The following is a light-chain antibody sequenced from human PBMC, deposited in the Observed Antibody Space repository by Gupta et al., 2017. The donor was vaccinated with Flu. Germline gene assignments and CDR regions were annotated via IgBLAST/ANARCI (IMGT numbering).Light chain of an antibody. V-gene: IGLV2-11*01. CDR1: SNDVGSYNY. J-gene: IGLJ2*01. Sequence: QSALTQPRSVSGSPGHPVTISCTGTSNDVGSYNYISWYQLHPGEVPKLVLYDVNKRPSGVPDRFSGSKSGNTASLTISGLQTADEAEYYCCSYAGTHTSVFGGGTKLTVL. CDR2: DVN. CDR3: CSYAGTHTSV.